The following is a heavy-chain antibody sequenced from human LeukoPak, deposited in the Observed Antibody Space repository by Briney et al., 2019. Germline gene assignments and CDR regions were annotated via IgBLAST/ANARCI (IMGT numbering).Heavy chain of an antibody. D-gene: IGHD5-24*01. CDR3: ARLHNQGFDM. J-gene: IGHJ3*02. Sequence: ASVKVSCKASGYTFASYYLHWVRQAPGQGLEWMGIINPSGGSASYAQMFQGRVTMTSDTSTRTVYMEPSSLRSEDTAVYYCARLHNQGFDMWGQGTMVTVSS. CDR1: GYTFASYY. V-gene: IGHV1-46*01. CDR2: INPSGGSA.